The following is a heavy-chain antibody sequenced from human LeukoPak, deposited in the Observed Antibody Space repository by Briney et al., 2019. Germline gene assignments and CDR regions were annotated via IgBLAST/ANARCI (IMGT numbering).Heavy chain of an antibody. J-gene: IGHJ4*02. Sequence: GSLRLSCAASGFTFSSYGMHWIRQPPGKGLEWIGEINHSGSTNYNPSLKSRVTISVDTSKNQFSLKLSSVTAADTAVYYCARRRDGYNRYYFDYWGQGTLVTVSS. CDR3: ARRRDGYNRYYFDY. CDR1: GFTFSSYG. CDR2: INHSGST. V-gene: IGHV4-34*01. D-gene: IGHD5-24*01.